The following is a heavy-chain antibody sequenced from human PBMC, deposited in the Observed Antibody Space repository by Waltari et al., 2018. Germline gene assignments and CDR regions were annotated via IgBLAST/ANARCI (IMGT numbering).Heavy chain of an antibody. V-gene: IGHV4-59*11. D-gene: IGHD2-15*01. J-gene: IGHJ4*02. Sequence: QVQLQESGPGLVKPSETLSLTCTVSGGSISSHYWSWIRQPPGKGLGWIGYIYYSGSTNYNPSLKSRVTISVDTSKNQFSLKLSSVTAADTAVYYCARWALIAVDYWGQGTLVTVSS. CDR2: IYYSGST. CDR1: GGSISSHY. CDR3: ARWALIAVDY.